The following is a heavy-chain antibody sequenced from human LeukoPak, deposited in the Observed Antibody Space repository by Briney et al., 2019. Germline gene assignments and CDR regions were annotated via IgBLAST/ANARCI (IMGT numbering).Heavy chain of an antibody. V-gene: IGHV1-46*01. CDR1: GYTFTSYY. CDR2: INPSGGST. Sequence: ASVKVSCKAYGYTFTSYYMHWVRQAPGQGLEWMGIINPSGGSTSYAQKFQGRVTMTRDMSTSTVYMELSSLRSEDTAVYYCAREDIAARPGFDYWGQGTLVTVSS. CDR3: AREDIAARPGFDY. J-gene: IGHJ4*02. D-gene: IGHD6-6*01.